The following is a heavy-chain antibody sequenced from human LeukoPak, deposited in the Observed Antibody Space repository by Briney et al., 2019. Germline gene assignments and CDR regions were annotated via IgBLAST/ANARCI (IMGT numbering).Heavy chain of an antibody. CDR2: IYSGGST. D-gene: IGHD3-10*01. J-gene: IGHJ6*04. CDR1: GFTVSSNY. Sequence: PGGSLRLSCAASGFTVSSNYMSWVRQAPGKGLEWVSVIYSGGSTYYADSVKGRFTISRDNSKNTLYLQMNSLRAEDTAVYYCARYYGSGSMGYYYGMDVWGKGTTVTVSS. CDR3: ARYYGSGSMGYYYGMDV. V-gene: IGHV3-53*01.